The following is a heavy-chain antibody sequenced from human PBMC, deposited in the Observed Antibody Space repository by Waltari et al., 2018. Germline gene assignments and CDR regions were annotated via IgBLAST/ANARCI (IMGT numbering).Heavy chain of an antibody. Sequence: EVQLVESGGGLVQPGGSLRPSCAASGFTFSSYEMNWVRQAPGKGLEWVSYISSSGSTIYYADSVKGRFTISRDNAKNSLYLQMNSLRAEDTAVYYCAREFPGQRGTDYWGQGTLVTVSS. CDR2: ISSSGSTI. J-gene: IGHJ4*02. V-gene: IGHV3-48*03. D-gene: IGHD6-25*01. CDR3: AREFPGQRGTDY. CDR1: GFTFSSYE.